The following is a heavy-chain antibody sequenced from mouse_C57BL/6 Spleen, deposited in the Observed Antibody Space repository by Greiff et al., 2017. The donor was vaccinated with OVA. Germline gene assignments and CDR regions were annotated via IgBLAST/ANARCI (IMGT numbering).Heavy chain of an antibody. CDR3: ARGGQTYPHLYGDFDY. J-gene: IGHJ2*01. V-gene: IGHV5-17*01. CDR2: ISSGSSTI. D-gene: IGHD1-1*01. Sequence: EVKLVESGGGLVKPGGSLKLSCAASGFTFSDYGMHWVRQAPEKGLEWVAYISSGSSTIYYADTVKGRFTISRDNAKNTLFLQMTSLRSEDTAMYYCARGGQTYPHLYGDFDYWGQGTTLTVSS. CDR1: GFTFSDYG.